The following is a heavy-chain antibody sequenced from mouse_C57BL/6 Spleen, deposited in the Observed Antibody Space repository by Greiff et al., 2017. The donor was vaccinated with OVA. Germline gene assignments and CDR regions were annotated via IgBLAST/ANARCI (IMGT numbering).Heavy chain of an antibody. D-gene: IGHD1-1*01. J-gene: IGHJ4*01. CDR3: ARRRTTVAERGYAMDY. CDR1: GFTFSSYG. Sequence: EVKLVESGGDLVKPGGSLKLSCAASGFTFSSYGMSWVRQTPDKRLEWVATISSGGGYTYYPDSVKGRFTISRDNAKNTLYLQMSSLKFEDTAMYYCARRRTTVAERGYAMDYWGQGTSVTVSS. V-gene: IGHV5-6*01. CDR2: ISSGGGYT.